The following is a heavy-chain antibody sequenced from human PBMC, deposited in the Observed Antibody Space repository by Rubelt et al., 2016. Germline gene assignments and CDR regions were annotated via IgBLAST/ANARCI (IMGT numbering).Heavy chain of an antibody. CDR2: INHSGST. CDR3: ARENNPYDFWSGTSFDY. Sequence: QVQLQQWGAGLLKPSETLSLTCAVYGGSFSGYYWSWIRQPPGKGLEWIGEINHSGSTNYNPSLKSLVTLSVDTSKNQFSLKLSSVTAADTAVYYCARENNPYDFWSGTSFDYWGQGTLVTVSS. D-gene: IGHD3-3*01. CDR1: GGSFSGYY. V-gene: IGHV4-34*01. J-gene: IGHJ4*02.